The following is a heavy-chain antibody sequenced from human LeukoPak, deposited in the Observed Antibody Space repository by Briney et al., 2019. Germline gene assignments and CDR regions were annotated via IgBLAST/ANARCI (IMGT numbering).Heavy chain of an antibody. Sequence: GGSLRLSCAASGFTVSSNYMSWVRQAPVKGLEWVSVIYSGGSTYYADSVKGRFTISRDNSKNTLYLQMNSLRAEDTAVYYCARVAGQWLGYFDYWGQGTLVTVSS. CDR3: ARVAGQWLGYFDY. CDR2: IYSGGST. V-gene: IGHV3-66*01. D-gene: IGHD6-19*01. J-gene: IGHJ4*02. CDR1: GFTVSSNY.